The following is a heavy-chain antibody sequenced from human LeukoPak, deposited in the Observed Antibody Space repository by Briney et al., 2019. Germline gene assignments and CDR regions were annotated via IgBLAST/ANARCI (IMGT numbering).Heavy chain of an antibody. CDR2: INPNSGGT. D-gene: IGHD3-9*01. V-gene: IGHV1-2*02. Sequence: GASVKVSCKASGYTFTGYYMHWVRQAPGQGLEWMGWINPNSGGTNYAQKFQGRVTMTRDTSISTAYMELSRLRSDDTAVYYCARDPRYFDWPYFDYWGQGTLVTVSS. J-gene: IGHJ4*02. CDR3: ARDPRYFDWPYFDY. CDR1: GYTFTGYY.